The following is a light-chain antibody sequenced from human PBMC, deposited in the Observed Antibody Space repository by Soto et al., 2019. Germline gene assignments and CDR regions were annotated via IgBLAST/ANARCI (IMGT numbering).Light chain of an antibody. CDR3: HQRSNWPPYT. CDR1: QSVSSY. V-gene: IGKV3-11*01. CDR2: DAS. Sequence: EIVLTQSPATLSLSPGERATLSCRASQSVSSYLAWYQQKPGQAPRLLIYDASNRATGIPARFSGSGSGTYFTLTISRLEPEDFAVYYCHQRSNWPPYTFGQGTKLEIK. J-gene: IGKJ2*01.